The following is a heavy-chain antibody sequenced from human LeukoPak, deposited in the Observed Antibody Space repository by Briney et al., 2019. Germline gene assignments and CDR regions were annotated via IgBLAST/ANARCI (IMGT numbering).Heavy chain of an antibody. Sequence: SETLSLTCAVYGGSFSGYYWSWIRQPPGKGLAWIGYIYHSGSTYYNPSLKSRVTISVDRSKNQFSLKLSSVTAADTAVYYCARDSGCSSTSCSNYWGQGTLVTVSS. CDR3: ARDSGCSSTSCSNY. CDR1: GGSFSGYY. V-gene: IGHV4-34*01. D-gene: IGHD2-2*01. J-gene: IGHJ4*02. CDR2: IYHSGST.